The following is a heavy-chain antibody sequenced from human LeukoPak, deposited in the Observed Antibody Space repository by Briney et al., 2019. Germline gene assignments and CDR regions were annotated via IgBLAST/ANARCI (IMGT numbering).Heavy chain of an antibody. V-gene: IGHV4-4*02. Sequence: SETLSLTCAVSGGSISSSNWWSWVRQPPGKGLEWIGEIYHSGSTNYNPSLKSRVTISVDTSKNQFSLKLSSVTAADTAVYYCARARAHYYDSSGYLDYWGQGTLVTVSS. D-gene: IGHD3-22*01. CDR2: IYHSGST. CDR1: GGSISSSNW. CDR3: ARARAHYYDSSGYLDY. J-gene: IGHJ4*02.